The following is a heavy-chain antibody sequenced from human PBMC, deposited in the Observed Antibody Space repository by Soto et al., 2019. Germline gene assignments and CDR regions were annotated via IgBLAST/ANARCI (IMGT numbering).Heavy chain of an antibody. Sequence: QLQLQESGPGLVRPSETLSLTCTVSGDSISSKSYYWGWIRQPPGKGLEWIGSVYYSGLAYYNPSLTSRVPLSEDTSQNQFSLKLNSVTAADTAFYYCVSHRGEGGYPTYFAPWGQGTLVTVSS. CDR3: VSHRGEGGYPTYFAP. V-gene: IGHV4-39*01. CDR2: VYYSGLA. D-gene: IGHD3-22*01. CDR1: GDSISSKSYY. J-gene: IGHJ5*02.